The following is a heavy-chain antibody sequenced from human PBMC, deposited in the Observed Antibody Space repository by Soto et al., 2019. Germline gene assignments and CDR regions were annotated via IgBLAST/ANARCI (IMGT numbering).Heavy chain of an antibody. CDR2: IYYSGST. CDR1: GDSISSSSYY. Sequence: SETLSLTCTVSGDSISSSSYYWGWIRQPPGKGLEWIGSIYYSGSTYYNPSLKSRVTISVDTSKNQLSLKLSSVTAADTAVYYCARDTAMDTNYYYGMDVWGQGTTVTVSS. D-gene: IGHD5-18*01. V-gene: IGHV4-39*01. J-gene: IGHJ6*02. CDR3: ARDTAMDTNYYYGMDV.